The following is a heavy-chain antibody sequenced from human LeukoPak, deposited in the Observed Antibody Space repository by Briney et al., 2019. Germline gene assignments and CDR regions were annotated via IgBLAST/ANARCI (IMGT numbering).Heavy chain of an antibody. V-gene: IGHV3-23*05. CDR1: GFTFSTYA. CDR2: VVNSGSNT. D-gene: IGHD2-21*02. Sequence: PGGSLRLSCAASGFTFSTYAMSWVRQAPRKGLEWVSGVVNSGSNTYYVDSVKGRFTISRDNSKNMLWLQMNSLRAEDTAVYYCAAAMTEYWYLDLWGRGTLVTVSS. CDR3: AAAMTEYWYLDL. J-gene: IGHJ2*01.